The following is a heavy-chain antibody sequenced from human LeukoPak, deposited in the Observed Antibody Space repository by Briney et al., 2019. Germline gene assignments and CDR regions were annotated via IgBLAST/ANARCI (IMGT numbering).Heavy chain of an antibody. CDR3: ARDRVYSYGYS. V-gene: IGHV4-59*01. J-gene: IGHJ4*02. Sequence: SETLSLTCTVSGGSISSYYWSWIRQPPGKGLEWIGYIYYSGSTNYNPSLKSRVTISVDTSKNQFSLKLSSVTAADTAVYYCARDRVYSYGYSWGQGTLVTVSS. CDR2: IYYSGST. D-gene: IGHD5-18*01. CDR1: GGSISSYY.